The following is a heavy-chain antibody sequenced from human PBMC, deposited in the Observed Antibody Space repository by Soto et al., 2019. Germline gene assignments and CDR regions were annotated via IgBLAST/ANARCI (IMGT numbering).Heavy chain of an antibody. CDR2: FVPVFGSV. Sequence: QVQLVQSGAEVKKPGSSVRVSCKASGAAFNTITINWVRQAPGQGLEWMGGFVPVFGSVTYAQKFQGRVAITADASTGTFYKELSRLNSEDTALYYCVREDDTPCSYSWFDPWGQGTLVTVSS. V-gene: IGHV1-69*01. CDR1: GAAFNTIT. J-gene: IGHJ5*02. CDR3: VREDDTPCSYSWFDP. D-gene: IGHD3-22*01.